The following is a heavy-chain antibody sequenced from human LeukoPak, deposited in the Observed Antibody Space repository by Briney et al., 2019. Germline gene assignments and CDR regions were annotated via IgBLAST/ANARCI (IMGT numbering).Heavy chain of an antibody. Sequence: SETLSLTCTVSGGSISSGGYYWSWIRQPPGKGLEWIGYIYYSGSTNYNPSLKSRVTISVDTSKNQFSLKLSSVTAADTAVYYCARDNQGIAVAGPRFNWFDPWGQGTLVTVSS. V-gene: IGHV4-61*08. D-gene: IGHD6-19*01. CDR2: IYYSGST. J-gene: IGHJ5*02. CDR3: ARDNQGIAVAGPRFNWFDP. CDR1: GGSISSGGYY.